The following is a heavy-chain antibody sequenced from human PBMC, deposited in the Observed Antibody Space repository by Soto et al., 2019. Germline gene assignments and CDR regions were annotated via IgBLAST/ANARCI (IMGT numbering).Heavy chain of an antibody. V-gene: IGHV3-33*03. CDR1: VSSFSGYG. CDR3: AKDRSRSLDAMDV. D-gene: IGHD2-2*01. CDR2: IWYDGSEK. Sequence: PGWSLRLSCASSVSSFSGYGMQWLLQPPGKGLEWVAVIWYDGSEKYYADSVKGRFAISRDNSFLYLEMNSLRVEDTAVYYCAKDRSRSLDAMDVWGQGTTVTVSS. J-gene: IGHJ6*02.